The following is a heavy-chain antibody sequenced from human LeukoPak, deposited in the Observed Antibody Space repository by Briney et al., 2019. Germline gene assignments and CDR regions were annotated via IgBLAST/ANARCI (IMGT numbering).Heavy chain of an antibody. V-gene: IGHV3-7*01. J-gene: IGHJ4*02. D-gene: IGHD6-19*01. Sequence: QAGGSLRLSCAASGFTFSSYWMSCVRQAPGKGLEWVANIKQDGSEKYYVDSVKGRFTISRGNAKNSLYLQMNSLRAEDTAVYYCAREASSGWFFDYWGQGTLVTVSS. CDR2: IKQDGSEK. CDR1: GFTFSSYW. CDR3: AREASSGWFFDY.